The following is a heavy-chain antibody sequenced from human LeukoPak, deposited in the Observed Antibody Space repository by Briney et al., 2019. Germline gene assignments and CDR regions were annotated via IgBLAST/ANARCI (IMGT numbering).Heavy chain of an antibody. Sequence: GGSLRLSCAASGFTFSSYAMSWVRQAPGKGLEGVSVISGSGGRTYYADSVKGRFTISRGNSKNTLYLQMRSLRVEDTAIYYCAKQAEDFGDSKTDYWGQGTLVTVSS. J-gene: IGHJ4*02. CDR1: GFTFSSYA. D-gene: IGHD2-15*01. CDR3: AKQAEDFGDSKTDY. CDR2: ISGSGGRT. V-gene: IGHV3-23*01.